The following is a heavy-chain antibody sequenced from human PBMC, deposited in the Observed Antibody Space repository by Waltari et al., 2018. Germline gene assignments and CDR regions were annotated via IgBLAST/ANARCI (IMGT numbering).Heavy chain of an antibody. Sequence: QVQLQESGPGLVKTSETLSLTCAVSGYSITSGYHWGWIRQPPGKGLEWIASIHHSGTAYYNPSLKSRVTISVDTSKNQFSLKLNFVTAADTAVYYCATDAPFDFWGRGALVTVSP. CDR3: ATDAPFDF. CDR2: IHHSGTA. V-gene: IGHV4-38-2*02. CDR1: GYSITSGYH. J-gene: IGHJ2*01.